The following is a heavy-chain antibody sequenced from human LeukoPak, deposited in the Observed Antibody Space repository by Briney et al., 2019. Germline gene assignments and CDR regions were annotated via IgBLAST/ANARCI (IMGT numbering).Heavy chain of an antibody. V-gene: IGHV3-23*01. D-gene: IGHD6-19*01. Sequence: PGGSLRLSCAASGFTFSSYAMSWVRQAQGKGLEWVSAISGSGGSTYYADSVKGRFTISRDNSKNTLYLQMNSLRAEDTTVYYCARGLTPEYRTEEVAGTFDYWGQGTLVTVSS. J-gene: IGHJ4*02. CDR1: GFTFSSYA. CDR3: ARGLTPEYRTEEVAGTFDY. CDR2: ISGSGGST.